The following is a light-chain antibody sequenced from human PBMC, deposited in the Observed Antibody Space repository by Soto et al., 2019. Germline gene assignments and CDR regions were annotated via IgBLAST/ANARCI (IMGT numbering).Light chain of an antibody. V-gene: IGKV3-15*01. CDR1: QSLSSNN. Sequence: EIVLTQSPGTLTLSPGERATLSCRASQSLSSNNLAWYQQRPGQAPRLLIYGASTRATGIPARFSGSGSGTEFTLTISSLQSEDFAVYYCQQYNNWPLTFGGGTKVDIK. CDR2: GAS. CDR3: QQYNNWPLT. J-gene: IGKJ4*01.